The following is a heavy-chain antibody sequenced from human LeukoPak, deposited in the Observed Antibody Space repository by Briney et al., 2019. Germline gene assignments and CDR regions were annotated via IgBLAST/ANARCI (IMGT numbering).Heavy chain of an antibody. D-gene: IGHD2-21*02. CDR3: ARDRGAYCGGDCYLGFDY. Sequence: GGSLRLSCAASGFSFSEYWMHWVRQAPGKGLVWVSRINSDVSTTRYADSVKGRFTISRDNAKKSLYLQMTSLTADDTAVYHCARDRGAYCGGDCYLGFDYWGRGTLVTVSS. J-gene: IGHJ4*01. CDR1: GFSFSEYW. V-gene: IGHV3-74*01. CDR2: INSDVSTT.